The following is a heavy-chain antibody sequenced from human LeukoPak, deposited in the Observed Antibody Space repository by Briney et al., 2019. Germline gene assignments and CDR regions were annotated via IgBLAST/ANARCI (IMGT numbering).Heavy chain of an antibody. V-gene: IGHV3-11*01. CDR1: GFTFSDYY. Sequence: GGSLRLSCAASGFTFSDYYMSWIRQAPGKGLEWVSYISSSGSTIYYADSVKGRFTISRDNAKNSLYLQMNSLRAEDTAVYYCARDYDFWSGYPFYYYRMDVWGQGTTVTVSS. J-gene: IGHJ6*02. CDR3: ARDYDFWSGYPFYYYRMDV. D-gene: IGHD3-3*01. CDR2: ISSSGSTI.